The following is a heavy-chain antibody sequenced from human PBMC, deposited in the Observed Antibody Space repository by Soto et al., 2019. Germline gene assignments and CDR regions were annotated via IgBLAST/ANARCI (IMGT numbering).Heavy chain of an antibody. D-gene: IGHD3-16*01. CDR2: ISPYTGNT. V-gene: IGHV1-18*01. Sequence: QVQLVQSGDEVKKPGASVKVSCKASGYIFVNYGIAWVRQAPGQGLEWMGWISPYTGNTHSATKIQGSLTMTTDTTTITACWVLGSLTSDDTAVYYSVMVVNYVTPTPQDVWFQVATVTVSS. CDR1: GYIFVNYG. CDR3: VMVVNYVTPTPQDV. J-gene: IGHJ6*02.